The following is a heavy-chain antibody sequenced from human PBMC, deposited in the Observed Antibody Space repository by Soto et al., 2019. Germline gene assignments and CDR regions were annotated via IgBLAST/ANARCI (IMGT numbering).Heavy chain of an antibody. V-gene: IGHV3-72*01. D-gene: IGHD1-26*01. CDR1: GFTFSAHY. J-gene: IGHJ4*02. Sequence: EVQLVESGGGLVQPGGSLRLSCEASGFTFSAHYMDWVRQAPGKGLEWVGRIKNKANRYTTEYAAPVEGRFTISREDSQNSLYLQMNSLKTEDTAVYYGARVSFVGPSGGRYFDYWGQGCQFAVSS. CDR2: IKNKANRYTT. CDR3: ARVSFVGPSGGRYFDY.